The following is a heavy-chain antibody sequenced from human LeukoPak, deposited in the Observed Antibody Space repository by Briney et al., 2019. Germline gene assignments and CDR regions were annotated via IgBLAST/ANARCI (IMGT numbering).Heavy chain of an antibody. CDR2: IYYTVST. CDR3: ARVDNGSSGWYSSRFDP. D-gene: IGHD6-19*01. Sequence: SETLSLTCTVSGGSISSYYWSWIRQRPGQGLEYIGDIYYTVSTHSNPSLNSRVTMSIDTYKDQLSLKLPSVTAADTAVYYCARVDNGSSGWYSSRFDPWGQGTLVTVSS. V-gene: IGHV4-59*01. J-gene: IGHJ5*02. CDR1: GGSISSYY.